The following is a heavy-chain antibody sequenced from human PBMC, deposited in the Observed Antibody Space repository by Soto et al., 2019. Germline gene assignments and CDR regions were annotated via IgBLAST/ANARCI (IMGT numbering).Heavy chain of an antibody. Sequence: PLGGSLRLSCSSSVFTFSTYSMNWVRQAPGKGLEWISYITSSSTTIFYADSVKGRFTISRDNAKNSLYLQMNSLRDEDTSVYYCARDNGIAGSFDPWGQGTLLTVSS. CDR2: ITSSSTTI. D-gene: IGHD6-13*01. CDR1: VFTFSTYS. V-gene: IGHV3-48*02. J-gene: IGHJ5*02. CDR3: ARDNGIAGSFDP.